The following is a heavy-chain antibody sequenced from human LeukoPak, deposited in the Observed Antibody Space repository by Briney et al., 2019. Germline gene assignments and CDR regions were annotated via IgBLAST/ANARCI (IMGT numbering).Heavy chain of an antibody. CDR3: ARGQKMVAAPSDY. CDR2: IKQDGSEK. Sequence: GGSLRLSCAASGFTFSSYWMSWVRQAPGKGLEWVANIKQDGSEKYYVDSVKGRFTISRDNAKNSLYLQMNSLRAEDTAVYYCARGQKMVAAPSDYWGQGTLVTVSS. J-gene: IGHJ4*02. V-gene: IGHV3-7*01. D-gene: IGHD2-15*01. CDR1: GFTFSSYW.